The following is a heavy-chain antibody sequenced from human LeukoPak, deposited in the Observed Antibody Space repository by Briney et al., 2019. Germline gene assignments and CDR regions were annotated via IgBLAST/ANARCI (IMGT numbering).Heavy chain of an antibody. CDR3: AKSGCSSTSCYENL. CDR2: ISWNSGSI. D-gene: IGHD2-2*01. Sequence: GGSLGLSCAASGFTFDDYAMHWVRQVPGKGLEWVSGISWNSGSIGYADSVKGRFIISRDNAKNSLYLQMNSLRAEDTALYCCAKSGCSSTSCYENLWGRGTLVTVSS. CDR1: GFTFDDYA. J-gene: IGHJ2*01. V-gene: IGHV3-9*01.